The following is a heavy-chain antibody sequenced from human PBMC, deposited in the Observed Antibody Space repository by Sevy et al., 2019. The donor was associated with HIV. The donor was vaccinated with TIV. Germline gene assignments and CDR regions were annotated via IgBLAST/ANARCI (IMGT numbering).Heavy chain of an antibody. CDR2: INTSGST. J-gene: IGHJ4*02. CDR3: ARSNWVTATNGFSKSYYFDY. CDR1: GDSFSSYF. Sequence: SETLSLTYTVSGDSFSSYFWAWIRQPAGKGLEWIGRINTSGSTNYNPSLKSRVTMSVDTSKSPFSLKVTSLTAADTAIYYCARSNWVTATNGFSKSYYFDYWGQGSLVTVSS. D-gene: IGHD7-27*01. V-gene: IGHV4-4*07.